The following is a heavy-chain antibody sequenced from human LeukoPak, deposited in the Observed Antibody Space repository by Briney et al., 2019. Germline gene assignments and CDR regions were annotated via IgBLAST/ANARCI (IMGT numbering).Heavy chain of an antibody. Sequence: SETLSLTCTVSGGSISSGSYYWSWIRQPPGKGLEWIGEINHSGSTNYNPSLKSRVTISVDTSKNQFSLKLSSVTAADTAVYYCARGRPPRYWGQGTLVTVSS. CDR2: INHSGST. CDR1: GGSISSGSYY. V-gene: IGHV4-39*07. CDR3: ARGRPPRY. J-gene: IGHJ4*02.